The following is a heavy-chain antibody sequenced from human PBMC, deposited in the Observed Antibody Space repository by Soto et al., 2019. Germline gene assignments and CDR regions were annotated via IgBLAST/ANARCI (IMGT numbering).Heavy chain of an antibody. J-gene: IGHJ6*02. CDR3: AKKPPSSIQGWAFGMDV. CDR1: GFSVTTNY. D-gene: IGHD1-26*01. V-gene: IGHV3-53*02. CDR2: TFTGGST. Sequence: EVQLVETGGGLIQPGGSLRHSCLASGFSVTTNYIIWVRQPPGKRLEWVSTTFTGGSTHYADSVKGRFSISRDNSKNTVYLQMNNLRVEDTAVYYCAKKPPSSIQGWAFGMDVWGQGTTVSVSS.